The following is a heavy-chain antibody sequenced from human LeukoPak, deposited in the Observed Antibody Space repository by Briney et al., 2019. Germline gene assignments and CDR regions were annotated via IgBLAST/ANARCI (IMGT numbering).Heavy chain of an antibody. Sequence: GGSLRLSCAASGFTFTDYWMSWVRQAPGKGLEWVANIKRDGSEKYYVDSVKGRFTISRDNPKKSVYLQMNSLRAEDTAVYYCAKDDTPMIVVVITTFSYWGQGTLVTVSS. CDR3: AKDDTPMIVVVITTFSY. CDR2: IKRDGSEK. J-gene: IGHJ4*02. D-gene: IGHD3-22*01. CDR1: GFTFTDYW. V-gene: IGHV3-7*03.